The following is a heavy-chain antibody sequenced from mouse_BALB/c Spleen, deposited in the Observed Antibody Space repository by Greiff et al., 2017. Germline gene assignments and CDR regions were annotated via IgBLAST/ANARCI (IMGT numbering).Heavy chain of an antibody. D-gene: IGHD2-2*01. Sequence: EVQLQQSGPSLVKPSQTLSLTCSVTGDSITSGYWNWIRKFPGNKLEYMGYISYSGSTYYNPSLKSRISITRDTSKNQYYLQLNSVTTEDTATYYCARAYGYDAAWFAYWGQGTLVTVSA. J-gene: IGHJ3*01. CDR3: ARAYGYDAAWFAY. CDR2: ISYSGST. V-gene: IGHV3-8*02. CDR1: GDSITSGY.